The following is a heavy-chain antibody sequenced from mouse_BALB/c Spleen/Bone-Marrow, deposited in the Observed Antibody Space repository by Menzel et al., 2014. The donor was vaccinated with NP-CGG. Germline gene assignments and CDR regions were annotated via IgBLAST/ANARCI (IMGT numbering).Heavy chain of an antibody. CDR3: ARGTFDY. Sequence: QVQLQQSGAEQVKPGASVKLSCKASGYTFTSYWMHWVKQRPGQGLEWIGEINPSNGRTNYNEKFKSKATLTVDKSSSTAYMQLSSLTSEDSAVYYCARGTFDYWGQGTTLTVSS. CDR1: GYTFTSYW. V-gene: IGHV1S81*02. J-gene: IGHJ2*01. CDR2: INPSNGRT.